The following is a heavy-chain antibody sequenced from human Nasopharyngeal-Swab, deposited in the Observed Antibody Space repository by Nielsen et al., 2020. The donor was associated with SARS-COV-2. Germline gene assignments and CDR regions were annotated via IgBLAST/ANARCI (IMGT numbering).Heavy chain of an antibody. D-gene: IGHD4-11*01. Sequence: GGSLRLSCVASGFTFDDCAMHWVRQAPGKSPQWLSSISWNSSSIMYADSVRGRFTISRDNAKNSLYLQMNSLRTEDTAFYYCTKGRADYSNPSFDNWGQGTMVTVSS. J-gene: IGHJ4*02. CDR2: ISWNSSSI. CDR1: GFTFDDCA. CDR3: TKGRADYSNPSFDN. V-gene: IGHV3-9*01.